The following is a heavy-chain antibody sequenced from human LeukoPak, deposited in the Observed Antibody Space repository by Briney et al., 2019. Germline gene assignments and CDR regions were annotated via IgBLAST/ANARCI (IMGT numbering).Heavy chain of an antibody. J-gene: IGHJ4*02. Sequence: GGSLRLSCAAFGFMFSNYWMTWVRQAPGKGLEWVANINPTGTETYYVDPFKGRFTISRDNAKNLLYLQMNTLRADDTAVYYCGGFGYEAGVDLWGQGTLVAVSS. V-gene: IGHV3-7*01. CDR3: GGFGYEAGVDL. CDR2: INPTGTET. CDR1: GFMFSNYW. D-gene: IGHD3-16*01.